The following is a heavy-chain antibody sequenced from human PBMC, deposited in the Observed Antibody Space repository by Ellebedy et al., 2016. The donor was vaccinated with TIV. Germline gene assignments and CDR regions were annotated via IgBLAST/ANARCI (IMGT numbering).Heavy chain of an antibody. J-gene: IGHJ6*02. D-gene: IGHD6-6*01. CDR3: SREDLLPSSSSDHYGMDV. CDR2: IDPSTGST. Sequence: AASVKVSCKASGYTFTTYYMHWVRQAPGQGLAWLGVIDPSTGSTGYAQKFQGRVTMTRDTSTSTIYMELSSLRSEDTAIYYCSREDLLPSSSSDHYGMDVWGHGTTVTVSS. CDR1: GYTFTTYY. V-gene: IGHV1-46*01.